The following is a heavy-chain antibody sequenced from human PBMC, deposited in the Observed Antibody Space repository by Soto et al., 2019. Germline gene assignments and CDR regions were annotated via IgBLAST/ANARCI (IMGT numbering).Heavy chain of an antibody. V-gene: IGHV4-39*01. CDR3: ARHSLALRKNNWFDP. J-gene: IGHJ5*02. Sequence: SETLSLTCTVSGDSIISSDFYWGWVRQPPGKGLEWIGSIFYLGSSYYYPSLKSRVTMSVDTSKNQFSLRLRSVTAADTALYFCARHSLALRKNNWFDPWGQGIMVTVSS. D-gene: IGHD3-3*02. CDR2: IFYLGSS. CDR1: GDSIISSDFY.